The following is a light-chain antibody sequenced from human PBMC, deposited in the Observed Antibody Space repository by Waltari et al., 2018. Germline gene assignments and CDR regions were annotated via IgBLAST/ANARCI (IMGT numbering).Light chain of an antibody. V-gene: IGKV3-20*01. J-gene: IGKJ1*01. CDR3: QKYVSLPAT. CDR2: DAS. CDR1: QSISRS. Sequence: EIMLTQSPGTLSLSPGERATLSCRASQSISRSLAWYQHKPGQAPRLLVHDASTRATGIPDRFSGSGSGTDFSLTISSLEPEDFAVYYCQKYVSLPATFGQGTKVEIK.